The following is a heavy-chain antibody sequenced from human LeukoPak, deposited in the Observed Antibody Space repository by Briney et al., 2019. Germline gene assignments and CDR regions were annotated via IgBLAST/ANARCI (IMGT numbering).Heavy chain of an antibody. CDR2: IYPADSTA. Sequence: GESLKISCKASGYSFTTYWIGWVRQVPGKGLEWVGIIYPADSTAKYSPSFQGQVTISVDKSISTAYLQWSRLEASDTAMYYCARPAGKWELLTPFDYWGQGTLVTVSS. CDR1: GYSFTTYW. D-gene: IGHD1-26*01. V-gene: IGHV5-51*01. CDR3: ARPAGKWELLTPFDY. J-gene: IGHJ4*02.